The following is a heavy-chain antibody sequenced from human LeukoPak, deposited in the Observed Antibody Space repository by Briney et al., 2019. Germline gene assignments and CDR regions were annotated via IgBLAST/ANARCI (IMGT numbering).Heavy chain of an antibody. V-gene: IGHV1-18*01. CDR2: ISAYNGNT. D-gene: IGHD4-17*01. Sequence: ASVKVSCKASGYTFTSYGIIWVRQAPGQGLERMGWISAYNGNTNYAQKLQGRVTMTTDTSTSTAYMELRSLRSDDTAVYYCARENGDYGGNCFDYWGQGTLVTVSS. CDR1: GYTFTSYG. J-gene: IGHJ4*02. CDR3: ARENGDYGGNCFDY.